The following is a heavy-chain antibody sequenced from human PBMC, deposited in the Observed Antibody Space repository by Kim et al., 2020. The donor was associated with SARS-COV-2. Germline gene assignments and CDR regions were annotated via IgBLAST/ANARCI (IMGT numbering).Heavy chain of an antibody. J-gene: IGHJ3*02. D-gene: IGHD2-15*01. CDR2: IWSNGAKK. CDR3: AGDPPGGMGYHFDI. V-gene: IGHV3-33*01. CDR1: GFPFNNYG. Sequence: GGSLRLSCVASGFPFNNYGIHWIRQAPGAGLEWVAFIWSNGAKKFYADSVKGRFTISKDNAKNTPYLQMNSLRGDDTAAYYCAGDPPGGMGYHFDIWGQGTDVIVSA.